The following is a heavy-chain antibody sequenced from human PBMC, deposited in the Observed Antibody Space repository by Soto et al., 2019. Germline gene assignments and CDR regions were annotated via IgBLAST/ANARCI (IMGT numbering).Heavy chain of an antibody. Sequence: SETLSLTCAVYGGSFSGYYWSWIRQPPGKGLEWIGEINHSGSTNYNPSLKSRVTISVDTSKNQFSLKLSSVTAADTAVYYYARWGVVPAAEAYDIWAQGKTVTVSS. D-gene: IGHD2-2*01. CDR2: INHSGST. CDR1: GGSFSGYY. V-gene: IGHV4-34*01. CDR3: ARWGVVPAAEAYDI. J-gene: IGHJ3*02.